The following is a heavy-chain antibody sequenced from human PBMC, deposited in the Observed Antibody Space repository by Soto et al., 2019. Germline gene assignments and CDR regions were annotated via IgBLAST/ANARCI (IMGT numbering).Heavy chain of an antibody. CDR1: GGTFSSYA. Sequence: QVQLVQSGAEVKKPGSSVKVSCKASGGTFSSYAISWVRQAPGQGLEWMGGIIPIFGTANYAQKFQGRVTITADEYTSTDYMELSSLGSEDTAVYYCARGPLAIFGVVTSDWYFDLWGRGTLVTVST. CDR2: IIPIFGTA. CDR3: ARGPLAIFGVVTSDWYFDL. V-gene: IGHV1-69*01. D-gene: IGHD3-3*01. J-gene: IGHJ2*01.